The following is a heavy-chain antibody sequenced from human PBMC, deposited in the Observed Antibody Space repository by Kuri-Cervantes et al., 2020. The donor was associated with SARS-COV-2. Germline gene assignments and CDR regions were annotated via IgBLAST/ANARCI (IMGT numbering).Heavy chain of an antibody. D-gene: IGHD1-1*01. CDR1: GFTFSGHW. J-gene: IGHJ4*02. CDR2: INPDGSYT. Sequence: GGSLRLSCAASGFTFSGHWIHWVPQAPGKGLVWVSRINPDGSYTNNADPVKGRFTLSRNNAKNMLFLKMNSLSAEDTSVYYCVRDGDHWNFDYWGQGTLVTVSS. CDR3: VRDGDHWNFDY. V-gene: IGHV3-74*01.